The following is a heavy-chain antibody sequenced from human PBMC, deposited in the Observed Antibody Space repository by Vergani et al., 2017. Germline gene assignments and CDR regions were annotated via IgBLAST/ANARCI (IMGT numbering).Heavy chain of an antibody. CDR3: ARSWELLGALDY. V-gene: IGHV3-33*01. J-gene: IGHJ4*02. D-gene: IGHD1-26*01. CDR1: GFTFSSYG. Sequence: QVQLVESGGGVVQPGRSLRLSYAASGFTFSSYGMHWVRQAPGKGLEWVAVIWYDGSNKYYADSVKGRFTISRDNSKNTLYLQMNSLRAEDTAVYYCARSWELLGALDYWGQGTLVTVSS. CDR2: IWYDGSNK.